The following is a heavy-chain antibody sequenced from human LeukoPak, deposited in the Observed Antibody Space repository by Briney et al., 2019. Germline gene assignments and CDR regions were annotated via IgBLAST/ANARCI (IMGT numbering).Heavy chain of an antibody. Sequence: PSETLSLTCTVSGGSISSSSYYWGWIRQPPGKGLEWIGSIYYSGSTYYNPSLKSRVTISVDTSKNQFSLKLSSVTAADTAVYYCARGLNDSWTGENYWGQGTLVTVSS. J-gene: IGHJ4*02. CDR2: IYYSGST. V-gene: IGHV4-39*07. D-gene: IGHD3-3*01. CDR3: ARGLNDSWTGENY. CDR1: GGSISSSSYY.